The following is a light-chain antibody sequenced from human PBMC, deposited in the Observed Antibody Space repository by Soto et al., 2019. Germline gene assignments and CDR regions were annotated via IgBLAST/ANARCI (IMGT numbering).Light chain of an antibody. CDR2: AAS. J-gene: IGKJ1*01. Sequence: DIQMTQSPSAMSASVGDRVTITCRASQGISNYVAWFQQKPGKAPERLIYAASRFQSGVPSRFSGSGSGTEFTLTISSLQPDDFATYYCQHYNSYSEAFGQGTKVDIK. CDR3: QHYNSYSEA. CDR1: QGISNY. V-gene: IGKV1-17*03.